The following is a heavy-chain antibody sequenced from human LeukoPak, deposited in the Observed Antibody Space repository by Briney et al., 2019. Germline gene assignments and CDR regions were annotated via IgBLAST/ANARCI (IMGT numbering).Heavy chain of an antibody. CDR2: IGSGSSYI. D-gene: IGHD2-21*01. CDR3: ARNSIVDY. CDR1: GFTFTSYS. V-gene: IGHV3-21*01. Sequence: GGSLRLSCAASGFTFTSYSMNWVRQAPGKGLEWVSSIGSGSSYIYYADSVKGRFTISRDNAKNSLYLQMNSLRAEDTAVYYCARNSIVDYWGQGTLVTVSS. J-gene: IGHJ4*02.